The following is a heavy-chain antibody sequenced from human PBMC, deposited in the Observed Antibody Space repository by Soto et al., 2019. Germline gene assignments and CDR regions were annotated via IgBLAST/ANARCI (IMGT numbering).Heavy chain of an antibody. D-gene: IGHD2-21*02. CDR3: AKWPYPRAYCGGDCFFDS. CDR2: ISGSGGST. J-gene: IGHJ4*02. Sequence: EVQLLESGGGLVQPGGSLRLSCAASGFTFISYAMSWVRQAPGKGLEWVSGISGSGGSTHYADSVKGRFTISRDNPKNTLYLPMDSLRAEDTAVYYCAKWPYPRAYCGGDCFFDSWGQGTLVTVSS. V-gene: IGHV3-23*01. CDR1: GFTFISYA.